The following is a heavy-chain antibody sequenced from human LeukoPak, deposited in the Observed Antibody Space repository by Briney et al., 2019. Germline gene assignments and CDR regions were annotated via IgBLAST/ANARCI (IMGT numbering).Heavy chain of an antibody. V-gene: IGHV4-34*01. D-gene: IGHD2/OR15-2a*01. Sequence: SETLSLTCAVYGGSFSGYYWSWIRQPPGKGLEWIGEINHSGSTNYNPSLKSRVTTSVDTSKNQFSLKLSSVTAADTAVYYCARGPLYRILGAFDIWGQGTMVTVSS. J-gene: IGHJ3*02. CDR1: GGSFSGYY. CDR2: INHSGST. CDR3: ARGPLYRILGAFDI.